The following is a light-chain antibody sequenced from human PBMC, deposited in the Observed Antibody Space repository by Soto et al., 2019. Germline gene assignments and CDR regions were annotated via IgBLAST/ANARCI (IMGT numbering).Light chain of an antibody. Sequence: EIVLTQSPATLSLSPGERATLSCRAGQSVSSYLAWYQQKPGQAPRLPIYDASNRATGIPARFSGSGSGTDFTLTISSLEPEDFAVYYCQQRSNWRGTFGQGTKVDIK. V-gene: IGKV3-11*01. CDR2: DAS. CDR3: QQRSNWRGT. CDR1: QSVSSY. J-gene: IGKJ1*01.